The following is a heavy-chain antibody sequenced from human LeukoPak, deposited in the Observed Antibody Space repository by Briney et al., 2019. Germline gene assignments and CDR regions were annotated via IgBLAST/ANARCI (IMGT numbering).Heavy chain of an antibody. CDR2: IIPILGIA. Sequence: SVKVSCKASGGTFSSYAISWVRQAPGQGLEWVGRIIPILGIANYAQKFQGRVTITADKSTSTAYMELSSLRSEDTAVYYCARSYGFGELQDWFDPWGQGTLVTVSS. CDR3: ARSYGFGELQDWFDP. D-gene: IGHD3-10*01. J-gene: IGHJ5*02. CDR1: GGTFSSYA. V-gene: IGHV1-69*04.